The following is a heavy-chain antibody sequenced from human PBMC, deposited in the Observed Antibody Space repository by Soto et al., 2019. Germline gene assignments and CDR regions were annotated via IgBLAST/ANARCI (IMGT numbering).Heavy chain of an antibody. J-gene: IGHJ6*03. CDR1: GYSFTSYW. CDR3: ARHSNGITIFFLVMEDDYYYMDF. Sequence: GESLKISCRGSGYSFTSYWIGWVRQMPGKGLEWMGIIYPGDSDTRYSPSFQGQVTISADKSISTAYLQWSSLKASDTAMYYCARHSNGITIFFLVMEDDYYYMDFWGTGTTVTVSS. D-gene: IGHD3-3*01. V-gene: IGHV5-51*01. CDR2: IYPGDSDT.